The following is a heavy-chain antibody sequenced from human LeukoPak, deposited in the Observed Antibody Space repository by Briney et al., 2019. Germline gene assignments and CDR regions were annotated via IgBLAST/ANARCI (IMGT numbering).Heavy chain of an antibody. CDR2: IKQDGSEK. J-gene: IGHJ6*02. V-gene: IGHV3-7*01. Sequence: GGSLRLSCAASGFTFSSYWMSWVRQAPGKGLEWVANIKQDGSEKYYVDSVKGRFTISRDNSKNTLYLQMNSLRAEDTAVYYCARAGDYGGNSYYYGMDVWGQGTTVTVSS. CDR3: ARAGDYGGNSYYYGMDV. CDR1: GFTFSSYW. D-gene: IGHD4-23*01.